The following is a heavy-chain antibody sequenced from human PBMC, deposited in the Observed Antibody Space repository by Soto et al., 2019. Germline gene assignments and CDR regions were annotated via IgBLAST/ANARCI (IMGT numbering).Heavy chain of an antibody. CDR1: GYTFTGYY. J-gene: IGHJ4*02. CDR3: ARDHFGFPVTQVDD. V-gene: IGHV1-2*02. CDR2: INPNSGGT. Sequence: ASVQVSCKASGYTFTGYYMHWVRQAPGQGLEWMGWINPNSGGTNYAQKFQGRVTMTRDTSISTAYMELSRLRSDDTAVYYCARDHFGFPVTQVDDWGQGTLVTVSS. D-gene: IGHD4-17*01.